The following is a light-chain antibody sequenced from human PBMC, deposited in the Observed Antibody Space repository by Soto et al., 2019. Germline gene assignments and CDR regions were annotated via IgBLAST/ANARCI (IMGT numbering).Light chain of an antibody. CDR1: SSDVGGYNY. V-gene: IGLV2-14*01. CDR2: EVS. J-gene: IGLJ2*01. Sequence: QSVLTQPASVSGSPGQSITISCTGTSSDVGGYNYVSWYQQHPDKAPKLMIYEVSNRPSGVSNRFSGSKSGNTASLTISGLQAEDEADYYCSSYTSSSTPVFGGGTKRTVL. CDR3: SSYTSSSTPV.